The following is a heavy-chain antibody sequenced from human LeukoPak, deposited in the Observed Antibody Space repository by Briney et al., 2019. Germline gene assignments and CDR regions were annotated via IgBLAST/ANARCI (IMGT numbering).Heavy chain of an antibody. Sequence: ASVKVSCKASGYTFTGYYMNWVRQAPGQGLEWMGRINPNTGGTNYAQNFQGSVTMTRDTSITTVYMELSRLRSDDTAVYYCARGFPLTIFGVAYYFDYWGQGTLVTVSS. CDR3: ARGFPLTIFGVAYYFDY. D-gene: IGHD3-3*01. CDR1: GYTFTGYY. J-gene: IGHJ4*02. CDR2: INPNTGGT. V-gene: IGHV1-2*06.